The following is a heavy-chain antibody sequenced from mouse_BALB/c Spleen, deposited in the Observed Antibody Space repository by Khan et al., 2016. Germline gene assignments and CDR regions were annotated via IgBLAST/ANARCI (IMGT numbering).Heavy chain of an antibody. J-gene: IGHJ4*01. Sequence: EVQLQESGPDLVKPSQSLSLTCTVTGYSISSGDSWHWIRQFPGNKLEWMGCIRYSGSTNYNPSLKSRISITRDTSKNQFFLQLNSVTSEDTATYYCARDDYDEVYYAMDYWGQGTSVTVSA. CDR3: ARDDYDEVYYAMDY. V-gene: IGHV3-1*02. D-gene: IGHD2-4*01. CDR2: IRYSGST. CDR1: GYSISSGDS.